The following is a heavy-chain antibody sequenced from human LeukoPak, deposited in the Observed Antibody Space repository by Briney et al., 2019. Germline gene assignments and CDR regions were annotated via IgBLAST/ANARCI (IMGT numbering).Heavy chain of an antibody. CDR3: ARETRWGYSGYDPFDY. CDR2: INHSGST. D-gene: IGHD5-12*01. Sequence: PSETLSLTCAVYGGSFSGYYWSWIRQPPGKGLEWIGEINHSGSTNYNPSLKSRVAISVDTSKKQFSLKLSSVTAADTAVYYCARETRWGYSGYDPFDYWGQGTLVTVSS. CDR1: GGSFSGYY. J-gene: IGHJ4*02. V-gene: IGHV4-34*01.